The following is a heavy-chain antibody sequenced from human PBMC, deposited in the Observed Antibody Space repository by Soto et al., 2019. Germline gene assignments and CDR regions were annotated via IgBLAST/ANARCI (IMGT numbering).Heavy chain of an antibody. J-gene: IGHJ4*02. D-gene: IGHD2-15*01. CDR1: GFPFSSYG. CDR3: ARDPPHGGTSSWDADS. V-gene: IGHV3-33*01. Sequence: PWGSLIHSCAASGFPFSSYGMHWVRQAPGKGLEWVAVIWYDGSNKYYADSVKGRFPISRDNAKNSLFLEMNNLRGEDTGLYYCARDPPHGGTSSWDADSWGLGTLVTVSS. CDR2: IWYDGSNK.